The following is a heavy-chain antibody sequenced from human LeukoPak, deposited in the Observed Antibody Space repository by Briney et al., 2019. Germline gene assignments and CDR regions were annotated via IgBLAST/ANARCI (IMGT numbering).Heavy chain of an antibody. V-gene: IGHV4-39*01. J-gene: IGHJ6*03. D-gene: IGHD6-13*01. CDR3: ARHSYSSSWYSSRYYYYYMDV. CDR2: IYYSGST. Sequence: SETLSLTCTVSGGSISSSSYYWGWIRQPPVKGLEWIGSIYYSGSTYYNPSLKSRVTISVDTSKNQFSLKLSSVTAADTAVYYCARHSYSSSWYSSRYYYYYMDVWGKGTTVTVSS. CDR1: GGSISSSSYY.